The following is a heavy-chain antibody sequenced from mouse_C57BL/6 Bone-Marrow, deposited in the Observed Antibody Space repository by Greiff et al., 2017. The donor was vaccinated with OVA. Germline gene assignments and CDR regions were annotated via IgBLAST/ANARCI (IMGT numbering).Heavy chain of an antibody. CDR2: IDPENGDT. CDR3: TTWGDDFAY. Sequence: VQLQQSGAELVRPGASVKLSCTASGFNIKDDYMHWVKQRPEQGLEWIGWIDPENGDTEYASKFQGKATITADTSSNTAYLQLSSLTSEDTAVYYCTTWGDDFAYWGQGTLVTVSA. J-gene: IGHJ3*01. V-gene: IGHV14-4*01. CDR1: GFNIKDDY. D-gene: IGHD2-12*01.